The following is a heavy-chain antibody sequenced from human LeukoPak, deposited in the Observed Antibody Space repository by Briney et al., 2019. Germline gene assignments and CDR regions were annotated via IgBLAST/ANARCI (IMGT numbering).Heavy chain of an antibody. D-gene: IGHD2-2*01. CDR3: ASCGGYCSSTSPYYYYMDV. CDR1: GGSISSYY. CDR2: IYYSGGT. V-gene: IGHV4-59*01. Sequence: SETLSLTCTVSGGSISSYYWSWIRQPPGKGLEWIGYIYYSGGTNYNPSLKSRVTISVDTSKNQFSLKLSSVTAADTAVYYCASCGGYCSSTSPYYYYMDVWGKGTTVTVSS. J-gene: IGHJ6*03.